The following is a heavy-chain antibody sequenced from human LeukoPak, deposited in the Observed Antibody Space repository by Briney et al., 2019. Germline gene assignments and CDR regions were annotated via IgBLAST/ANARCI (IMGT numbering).Heavy chain of an antibody. V-gene: IGHV3-53*01. CDR2: IYSGGST. CDR1: GFTVSSNY. CDR3: ARDYGSGSLDY. Sequence: GGSLRLSCVASGFTVSSNYMTWVRQAPGKGLEWVSVIYSGGSTYYADSVKGRFTISRDNSKNTLYLQMNSLRAEDTAVYYCARDYGSGSLDYWGQGTLVTVSS. J-gene: IGHJ4*02. D-gene: IGHD3-10*01.